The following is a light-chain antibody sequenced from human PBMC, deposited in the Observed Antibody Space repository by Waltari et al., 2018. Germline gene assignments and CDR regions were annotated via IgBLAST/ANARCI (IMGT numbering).Light chain of an antibody. CDR2: AAS. Sequence: EIVLTQSPGTLSLAPGERATLSCRASQSVSRTLAWYQHKPGQAPSLLIYAASTRATGIPDRFSGSGSGTDFSLTISRLEPEDFAVYYCQHYVRLPATFGQGTKVEIK. V-gene: IGKV3-20*01. CDR3: QHYVRLPAT. J-gene: IGKJ1*01. CDR1: QSVSRT.